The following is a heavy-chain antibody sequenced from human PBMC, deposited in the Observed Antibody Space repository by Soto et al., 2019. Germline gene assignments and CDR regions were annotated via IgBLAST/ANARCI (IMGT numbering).Heavy chain of an antibody. Sequence: QVQLVQSGAEVKKPGASVRVSCTASGYTFTDYYLHWVRQAPGQGLAWMGWIDPNSGGTQSARKFQGRVTMTRDTSTSTAYMELSRLKSDDTAIYYCARDSPLTTGWFDPWGQGTLVTVSS. CDR2: IDPNSGGT. CDR1: GYTFTDYY. J-gene: IGHJ5*02. D-gene: IGHD4-17*01. V-gene: IGHV1-2*07. CDR3: ARDSPLTTGWFDP.